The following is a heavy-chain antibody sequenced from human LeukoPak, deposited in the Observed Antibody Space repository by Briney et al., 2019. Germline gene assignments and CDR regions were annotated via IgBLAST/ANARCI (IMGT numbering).Heavy chain of an antibody. CDR1: GLTFSSYA. D-gene: IGHD6-19*01. V-gene: IGHV3-23*01. CDR2: ISGSGGST. J-gene: IGHJ6*02. Sequence: GGSLRLSCAASGLTFSSYAMSWVRQAPGKGLEWVSSISGSGGSTYYADSEKGRFTISRDNSQNTLYLQMNSLRAEDTAVYYCAKDRSGGGDYYFGMDVWDPGTTVTVSS. CDR3: AKDRSGGGDYYFGMDV.